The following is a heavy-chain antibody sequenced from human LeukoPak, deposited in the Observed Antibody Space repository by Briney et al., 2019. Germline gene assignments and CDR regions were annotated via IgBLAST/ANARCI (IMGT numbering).Heavy chain of an antibody. D-gene: IGHD3-3*01. CDR1: GYTFIDYY. Sequence: ASVKVSCKASGYTFIDYYIHWERQAPGQGLEWMGWINPNSGGTNYAQKFQGRVTMTRDTSITTTYMELSRLTPDDSAVYFCATEASGLNWFDPWGQGTLVTVSS. J-gene: IGHJ5*02. CDR3: ATEASGLNWFDP. V-gene: IGHV1-2*02. CDR2: INPNSGGT.